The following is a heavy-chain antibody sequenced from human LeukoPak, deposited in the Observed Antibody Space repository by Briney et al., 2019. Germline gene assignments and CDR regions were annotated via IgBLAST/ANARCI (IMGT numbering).Heavy chain of an antibody. J-gene: IGHJ4*02. Sequence: ASVKVSCKASGGTFSSYAISWVRQAPGQGLEWMGGIIPIFGTANYAQKFQGRVTITADESTSTAYMELSSLRSEDTAVYYCARGRGCSSTSCYFDYWGQGTLVTVSS. CDR2: IIPIFGTA. CDR3: ARGRGCSSTSCYFDY. V-gene: IGHV1-69*13. CDR1: GGTFSSYA. D-gene: IGHD2-2*01.